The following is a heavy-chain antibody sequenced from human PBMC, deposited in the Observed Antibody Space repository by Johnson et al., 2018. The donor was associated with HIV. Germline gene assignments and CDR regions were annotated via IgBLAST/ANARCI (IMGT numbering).Heavy chain of an antibody. CDR3: AKEDPVRGYSGYVDAFDI. V-gene: IGHV3-30-3*01. Sequence: QVQLVESGGGVVQPGRSLRLSCAASGFTFSTYAIHWVRQAPGKGLEWVAIISYDGSTKYYADSVKGRFTISRDNSKNSLYLQMNTLRAEDTAVYYCAKEDPVRGYSGYVDAFDIWGQGTMVTVSS. CDR2: ISYDGSTK. D-gene: IGHD5-12*01. J-gene: IGHJ3*02. CDR1: GFTFSTYA.